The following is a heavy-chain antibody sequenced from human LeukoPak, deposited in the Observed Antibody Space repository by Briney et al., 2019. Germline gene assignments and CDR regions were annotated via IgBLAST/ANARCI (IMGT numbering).Heavy chain of an antibody. J-gene: IGHJ4*02. D-gene: IGHD5-24*01. CDR3: AKKPATIKFPFDI. CDR2: ISTTGGYT. Sequence: GGSLRLSCVGSGFSFSTYDMGWVRQTPGKGLEWVSAISTTGGYTEDADSVKGRFTISRNNSQNTLFLQMHSLRAEDTAVYYCAKKPATIKFPFDIWGQGTLVTVSP. CDR1: GFSFSTYD. V-gene: IGHV3-23*01.